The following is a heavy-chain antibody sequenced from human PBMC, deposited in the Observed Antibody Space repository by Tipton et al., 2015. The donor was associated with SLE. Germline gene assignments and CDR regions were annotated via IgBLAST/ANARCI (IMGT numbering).Heavy chain of an antibody. J-gene: IGHJ4*02. CDR1: GGSISSSRHF. Sequence: TLSLTCTVSGGSISSSRHFWGWIRQPPGKGLEWIGVLYYSGNTYYNPSLKSPVTLSIDTSKNQFSLKMGSVTAADTAVYFCARGYCSDGVCYGFGFFDYWGQGNLVTVSS. CDR3: ARGYCSDGVCYGFGFFDY. CDR2: LYYSGNT. V-gene: IGHV4-39*07. D-gene: IGHD2-8*01.